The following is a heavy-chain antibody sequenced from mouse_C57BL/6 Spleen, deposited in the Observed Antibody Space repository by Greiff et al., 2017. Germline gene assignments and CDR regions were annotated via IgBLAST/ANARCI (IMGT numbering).Heavy chain of an antibody. CDR3: ARMGVGIWFAY. D-gene: IGHD1-3*01. CDR1: GFTFSDYG. Sequence: VHVKQSGGGLVKPGGSLKLSCAASGFTFSDYGMHWVRQAPEKGLEWVAYISSGSSTIYYADTVKGRFTISRDNAKNTLFLQMTSLRSEDTAMYYCARMGVGIWFAYWGQGTLVTVSA. CDR2: ISSGSSTI. J-gene: IGHJ3*01. V-gene: IGHV5-17*01.